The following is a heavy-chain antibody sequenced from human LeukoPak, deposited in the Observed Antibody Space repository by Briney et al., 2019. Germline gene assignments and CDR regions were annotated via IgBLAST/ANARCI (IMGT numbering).Heavy chain of an antibody. Sequence: KTSETLSLTCTVSGGSISSYYWSWIRQPPGKGLEWIGYIYYSGSTNYNPSLKSRVTISVDTSKNQFSLKLSSVTAADTAVYYCARGRNQYYDFWSGYMGYWGQGTLVTVSS. J-gene: IGHJ4*02. V-gene: IGHV4-59*12. D-gene: IGHD3-3*01. CDR2: IYYSGST. CDR3: ARGRNQYYDFWSGYMGY. CDR1: GGSISSYY.